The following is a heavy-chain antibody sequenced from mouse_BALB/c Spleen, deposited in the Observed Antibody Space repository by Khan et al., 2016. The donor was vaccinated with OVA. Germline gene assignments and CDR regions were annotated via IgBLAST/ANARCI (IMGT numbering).Heavy chain of an antibody. CDR1: GFSLTSHG. CDR3: ARNREPDYFDY. J-gene: IGHJ2*01. V-gene: IGHV2-9*02. Sequence: QVQLKQSGPGLVAPSQSLSITCTVSGFSLTSHGVHWVRQPPGKGLEWLGVIWAGGSTNYNSALMSRLSISKDSSNSQVFLKMNRLQNDDTAMYYGARNREPDYFDYWGQGTTLTVS. CDR2: IWAGGST.